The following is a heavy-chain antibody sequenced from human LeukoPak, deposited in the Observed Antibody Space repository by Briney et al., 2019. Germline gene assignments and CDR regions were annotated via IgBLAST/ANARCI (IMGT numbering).Heavy chain of an antibody. Sequence: SETLSLTCAVYGGSFSGYYWSWIRQPPGKGLEWIGEINHSGSTNYNPSLKSRVTISVDTSKNQFSLKLSSVTAADTAVYYCAREKVAMVRGAPLGYWGQGTLVTVSS. CDR3: AREKVAMVRGAPLGY. CDR1: GGSFSGYY. J-gene: IGHJ4*02. CDR2: INHSGST. D-gene: IGHD3-10*01. V-gene: IGHV4-34*01.